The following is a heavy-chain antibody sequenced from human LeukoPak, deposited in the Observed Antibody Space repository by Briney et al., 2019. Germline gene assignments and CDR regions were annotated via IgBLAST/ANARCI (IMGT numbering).Heavy chain of an antibody. CDR1: GYSISSGYY. J-gene: IGHJ5*02. CDR2: IYHSGST. D-gene: IGHD6-19*01. CDR3: ARRRGGWSSRYDNWFDP. V-gene: IGHV4-38-2*02. Sequence: PSETLSLTCTVSGYSISSGYYWGWIRQPPGKGLEWIGTIYHSGSTYYNPSLKSRVTISVDTSKNQFSLKLSSVTAADTAVYYCARRRGGWSSRYDNWFDPWGQGTLVTVSS.